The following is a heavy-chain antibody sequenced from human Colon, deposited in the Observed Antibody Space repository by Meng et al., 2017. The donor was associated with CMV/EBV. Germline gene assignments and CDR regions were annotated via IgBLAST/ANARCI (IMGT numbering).Heavy chain of an antibody. J-gene: IGHJ3*01. Sequence: GGSLRLSCEASGFSFSDHAMHWIRQAPGKGLEWVSYISKFGTYRNYGDSVRGRFTVSRDNANNSLLLQMDNLGAEDTAIYYCARDGYRGGQLMNALDEWGQGTMVTVSS. V-gene: IGHV3-11*06. CDR3: ARDGYRGGQLMNALDE. CDR2: ISKFGTYR. CDR1: GFSFSDHA. D-gene: IGHD5-12*01.